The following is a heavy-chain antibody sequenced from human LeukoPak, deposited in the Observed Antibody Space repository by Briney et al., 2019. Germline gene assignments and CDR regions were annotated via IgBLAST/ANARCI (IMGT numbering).Heavy chain of an antibody. D-gene: IGHD2/OR15-2a*01. CDR2: ISSSGSTI. CDR3: ASNSDLYWYFDL. J-gene: IGHJ2*01. V-gene: IGHV3-11*04. CDR1: GFTFSDYY. Sequence: GGSLRLSCAASGFTFSDYYMSWIRQAPGKGLEGVSYISSSGSTIYYADSVKGRFTISRDNAKNSLYLQMNSLRAEDTAVYSCASNSDLYWYFDLWGRGTLVTVSS.